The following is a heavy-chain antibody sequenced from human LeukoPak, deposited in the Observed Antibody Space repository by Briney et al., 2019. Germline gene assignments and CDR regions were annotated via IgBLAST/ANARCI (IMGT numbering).Heavy chain of an antibody. CDR3: ATPNSSSSPPGAFDI. Sequence: GGSLRLSCAVSGFTFSGFGIHWVRQASGKGLEWVGRMRSRANNYATAYAASVRGRFTISRDDSKNTAYLQMNSLLTEDTAVYYCATPNSSSSPPGAFDIWGQGTMVTVSS. V-gene: IGHV3-73*01. J-gene: IGHJ3*02. CDR1: GFTFSGFG. CDR2: MRSRANNYAT. D-gene: IGHD6-13*01.